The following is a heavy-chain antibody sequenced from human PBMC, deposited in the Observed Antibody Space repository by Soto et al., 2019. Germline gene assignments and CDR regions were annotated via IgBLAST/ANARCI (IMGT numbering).Heavy chain of an antibody. CDR3: ARGDYGGDYNY. J-gene: IGHJ4*02. Sequence: QVQLVESGGGVVQPGRSLRLSCAASGFTFSSYAMHWVRQAPGKGLEWVAVISYDGSNKYYADSVKGRFTISRDNSKNTLYLQMNSLRAEDTAVYYCARGDYGGDYNYWGQGTLVTVSS. V-gene: IGHV3-30-3*01. CDR1: GFTFSSYA. D-gene: IGHD4-17*01. CDR2: ISYDGSNK.